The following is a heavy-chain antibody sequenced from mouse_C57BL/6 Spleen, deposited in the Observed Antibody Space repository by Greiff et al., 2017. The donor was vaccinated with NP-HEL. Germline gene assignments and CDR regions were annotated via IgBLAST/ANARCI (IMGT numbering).Heavy chain of an antibody. CDR2: IYPEDGDT. V-gene: IGHV14-1*01. J-gene: IGHJ1*03. CDR1: GFNITDYY. D-gene: IGHD2-4*01. Sequence: EVQLVESGAELVRPGASVKLSCTASGFNITDYYMHWVKQRPEQGLEWIGRIYPEDGDTEYAPKFQGKATMTADTSSNTAYLQLSSLTSEDTAVYDCTARLYDYDEGYWDFDVWGTGTTVTVSS. CDR3: TARLYDYDEGYWDFDV.